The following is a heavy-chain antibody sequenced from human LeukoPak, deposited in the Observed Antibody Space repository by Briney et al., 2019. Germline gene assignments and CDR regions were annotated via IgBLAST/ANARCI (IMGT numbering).Heavy chain of an antibody. Sequence: GGSLRLSCAASGFPFSNYWMSWVRQAPGKGLEWVANIKEDGSEKYYVDSVKGRFTISRDNAKNSLYLQMNSLRAEDTAVYYCARESVRYCTNGVCFVDYWGQRTLVTVSS. D-gene: IGHD2-8*01. J-gene: IGHJ4*02. CDR3: ARESVRYCTNGVCFVDY. CDR1: GFPFSNYW. CDR2: IKEDGSEK. V-gene: IGHV3-7*03.